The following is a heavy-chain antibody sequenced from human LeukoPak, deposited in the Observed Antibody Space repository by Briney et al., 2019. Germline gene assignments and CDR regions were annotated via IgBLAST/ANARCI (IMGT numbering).Heavy chain of an antibody. J-gene: IGHJ4*02. CDR3: ARAKRVVVAATPSAYFDY. D-gene: IGHD2-15*01. CDR2: ISSSGSTI. V-gene: IGHV3-11*01. Sequence: GGSLRLSCAASGFTFSDYYMSWIRQTPGKGLEWVSYISSSGSTIYYADSVKGRFTISRDNAKNSLYLQMNSLRAEDTAVYYCARAKRVVVAATPSAYFDYWGRGILVTVSS. CDR1: GFTFSDYY.